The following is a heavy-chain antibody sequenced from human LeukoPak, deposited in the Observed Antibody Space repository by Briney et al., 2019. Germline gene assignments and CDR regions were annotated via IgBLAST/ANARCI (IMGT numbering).Heavy chain of an antibody. V-gene: IGHV3-30*18. Sequence: GGSLRLSCAASGFTFSSYGMHWVRQAPGKGLEWVAVISYDGSNKYYADSVKGRFTISRDNSKNTLYLQMNSLRAEDTAAYYCAKFAAYCGGDCYSSFDYWGQGTLVTVSS. CDR1: GFTFSSYG. CDR3: AKFAAYCGGDCYSSFDY. CDR2: ISYDGSNK. D-gene: IGHD2-21*02. J-gene: IGHJ4*02.